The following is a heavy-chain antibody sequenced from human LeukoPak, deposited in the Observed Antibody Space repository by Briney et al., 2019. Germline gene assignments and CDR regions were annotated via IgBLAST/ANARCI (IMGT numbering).Heavy chain of an antibody. J-gene: IGHJ3*02. D-gene: IGHD3-22*01. CDR3: ARDFTYKYDSSGYPRDAFDI. Sequence: PSETLSLTCTVSGGPMSPYYWSWIRQSPGEGLVWMGYIYYSGTTNYNPSLKSRVTISLDMSRNQFFLKLSSVTAADTALYYCARDFTYKYDSSGYPRDAFDIWGQGTRVTVSS. CDR1: GGPMSPYY. V-gene: IGHV4-59*12. CDR2: IYYSGTT.